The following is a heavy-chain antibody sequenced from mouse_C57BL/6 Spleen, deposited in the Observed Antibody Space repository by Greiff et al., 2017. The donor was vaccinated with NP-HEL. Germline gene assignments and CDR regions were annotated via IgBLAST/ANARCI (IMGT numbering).Heavy chain of an antibody. V-gene: IGHV1-15*01. CDR1: GYTFTDYE. CDR3: TFYGSSYRFAY. CDR2: IDPETGGT. Sequence: VQRVESGAELVRPGASVTLSCKASGYTFTDYEMHWVKQTPVHGLEWIGAIDPETGGTAYNQKFKGKAILTADKSSSTAYMELRSLTSEDSAVYYCTFYGSSYRFAYWGQGTLVTVSA. J-gene: IGHJ3*01. D-gene: IGHD1-1*01.